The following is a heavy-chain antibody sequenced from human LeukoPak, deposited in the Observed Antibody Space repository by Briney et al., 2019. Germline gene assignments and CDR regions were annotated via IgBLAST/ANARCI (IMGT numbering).Heavy chain of an antibody. CDR1: GYTFTSYY. V-gene: IGHV1-46*01. CDR2: INPSGGNT. D-gene: IGHD6-13*01. J-gene: IGHJ4*02. CDR3: ARSKQLSGSHDY. Sequence: EASVKVSCKASGYTFTSYYMHWVRQAPGQGLAWMGIINPSGGNTNYAQKFQGRVTMTRDTSTRKVYMELSSLRSEDTAVYYCARSKQLSGSHDYWGQGTLVTVSS.